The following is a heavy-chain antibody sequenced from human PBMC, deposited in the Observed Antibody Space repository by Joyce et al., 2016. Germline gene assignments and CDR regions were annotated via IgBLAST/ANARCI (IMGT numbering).Heavy chain of an antibody. V-gene: IGHV3-9*01. CDR1: GFTFDDYA. CDR2: ISWNNCGI. CDR3: VRVHGYSYGYFDY. Sequence: EVQLVESGRGLVQPGRSLRLSCAASGFTFDDYAMFWVRQAPGKGLEWVSGISWNNCGIAYADSVKGRFTISRDNAKNSLYLQMDSLRAEDTALYYCVRVHGYSYGYFDYWGQGTLVTVSS. J-gene: IGHJ4*02. D-gene: IGHD5-12*01.